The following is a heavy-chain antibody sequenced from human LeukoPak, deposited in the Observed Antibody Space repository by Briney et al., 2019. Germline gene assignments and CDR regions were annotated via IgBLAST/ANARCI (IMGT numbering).Heavy chain of an antibody. CDR1: GFNFDLYD. CDR2: ISGSGDDT. V-gene: IGHV3-23*01. Sequence: PGGSLRLSCAASGFNFDLYDMTWVRQAPGKGLEWVACISGSGDDTYYAASVRGRFTISRDNSQTTLQLNIVSPEDTAMYYCAREWVVAVGPTKYLDYWGRGALVTVSS. CDR3: AREWVVAVGPTKYLDY. J-gene: IGHJ4*02. D-gene: IGHD1-26*01.